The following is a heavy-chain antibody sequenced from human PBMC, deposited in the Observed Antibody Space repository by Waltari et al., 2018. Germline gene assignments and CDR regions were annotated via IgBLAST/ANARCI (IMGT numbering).Heavy chain of an antibody. V-gene: IGHV4-34*01. Sequence: QVQLQQWGAGLLKPSETLSLTCAVYGGSFSAYYWSWIRQPPGKGLEWIGEINQSGSTRYNPSLKSRLTMSGETSKNQVSLRLNSVTATDTAVYFCARGESSRLIIIRKRFDFWGQGALVTVSS. CDR2: INQSGST. CDR1: GGSFSAYY. J-gene: IGHJ4*02. CDR3: ARGESSRLIIIRKRFDF. D-gene: IGHD3-9*01.